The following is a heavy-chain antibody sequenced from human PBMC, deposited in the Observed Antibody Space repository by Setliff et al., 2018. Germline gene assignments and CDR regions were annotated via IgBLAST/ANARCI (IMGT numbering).Heavy chain of an antibody. V-gene: IGHV1-8*03. J-gene: IGHJ5*02. D-gene: IGHD6-13*01. CDR3: ARDRAYSSSWFLWFDP. CDR1: GYTLTELS. Sequence: ASVKVSCKVSGYTLTELSMHWVRQATGQGLEWMGWMNPNSGNTGYAQKFQGRVTITRDTSASTAYMEPSSLRSEDTAVYYCARDRAYSSSWFLWFDPWGQGTLVTVSS. CDR2: MNPNSGNT.